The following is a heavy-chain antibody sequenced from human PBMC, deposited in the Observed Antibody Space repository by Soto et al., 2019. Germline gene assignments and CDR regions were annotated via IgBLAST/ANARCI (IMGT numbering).Heavy chain of an antibody. V-gene: IGHV4-34*01. D-gene: IGHD6-13*01. CDR1: GGSFSGYY. CDR2: IKHSGST. Sequence: SETLSLTCAVYGGSFSGYYWSWIRQPPGKGLEWIGEIKHSGSTNYNPSLKSRVTISVDTSKNQFSLKLGSVTAADTAVYYCARGYSSSSTNWFDPWGQGTLVTVSS. J-gene: IGHJ5*02. CDR3: ARGYSSSSTNWFDP.